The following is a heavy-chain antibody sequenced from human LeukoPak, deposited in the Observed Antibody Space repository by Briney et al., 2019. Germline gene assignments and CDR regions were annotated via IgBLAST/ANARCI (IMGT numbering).Heavy chain of an antibody. D-gene: IGHD2/OR15-2a*01. CDR2: INSDGSWT. J-gene: IGHJ4*02. CDR3: VSFYETY. CDR1: GNYW. Sequence: GGSLRLSCAASGNYWMHWVRQAPGKALVWVSHINSDGSWTSYPYSVKRRFTISKDNAKNTVYLQMNSLRAEDTAVYYCVSFYETYWGRGTLVTVSS. V-gene: IGHV3-74*01.